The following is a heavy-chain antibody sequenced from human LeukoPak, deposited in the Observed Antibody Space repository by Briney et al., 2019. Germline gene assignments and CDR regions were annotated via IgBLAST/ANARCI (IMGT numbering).Heavy chain of an antibody. CDR1: GYTFTGYY. J-gene: IGHJ5*02. CDR2: ITPNSGGT. D-gene: IGHD3-22*01. V-gene: IGHV1-2*02. Sequence: ASVKVSCKASGYTFTGYYIHWVRQAPGQGLEWMGWITPNSGGTNYAQKFQGRVTMTRDTSISTVYMELSRLRYDDTAVYYCARDRTDYYDSNAYYPNWFDPWGQGTLVTVSS. CDR3: ARDRTDYYDSNAYYPNWFDP.